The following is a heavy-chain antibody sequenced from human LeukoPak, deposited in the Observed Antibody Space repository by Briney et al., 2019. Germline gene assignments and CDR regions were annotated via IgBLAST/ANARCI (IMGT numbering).Heavy chain of an antibody. CDR2: INTNTGNP. V-gene: IGHV7-4-1*02. Sequence: ASVKVSCKASGYTFTSYAMNWVRQAPGQGLEWMGWINTNTGNPTYAQGFTGRFVFSLDTSVSTAYLQISSLKAEDTAVYYCARDQIIEPTGYDWFDPWGQGTLVTVSS. D-gene: IGHD5-12*01. CDR1: GYTFTSYA. J-gene: IGHJ5*02. CDR3: ARDQIIEPTGYDWFDP.